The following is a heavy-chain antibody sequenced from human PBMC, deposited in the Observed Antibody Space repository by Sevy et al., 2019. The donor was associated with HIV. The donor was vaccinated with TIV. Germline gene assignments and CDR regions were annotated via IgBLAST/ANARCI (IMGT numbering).Heavy chain of an antibody. CDR1: GYTFTSYG. D-gene: IGHD6-13*01. V-gene: IGHV1-18*01. J-gene: IGHJ6*02. CDR2: ISAYNGNT. CDR3: ARVRSSSSWYYYSMDV. Sequence: ASVKVSCKASGYTFTSYGISWVRQAPGQGLEWMGWISAYNGNTNYAQKLQGRVTMTTDTSTSTAYMELRSLRSDDTAVYYCARVRSSSSWYYYSMDVWGQGTTVTVSS.